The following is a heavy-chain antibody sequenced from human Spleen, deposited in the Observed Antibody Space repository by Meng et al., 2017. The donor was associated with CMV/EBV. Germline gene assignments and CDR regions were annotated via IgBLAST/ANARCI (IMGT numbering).Heavy chain of an antibody. CDR1: GYTFSGYY. D-gene: IGHD2-2*01. J-gene: IGHJ6*02. CDR2: INPKSGGT. CDR3: ARSVMTSTSFGQHYGMDV. V-gene: IGHV1-2*02. Sequence: ASVKVSCKASGYTFSGYYLHWVRQAPGQGLEWMGWINPKSGGTNYAQRFQGRVTMTRDTSISTAYMELSRLTSDDTAVYYCARSVMTSTSFGQHYGMDVWGQGTTVTVSS.